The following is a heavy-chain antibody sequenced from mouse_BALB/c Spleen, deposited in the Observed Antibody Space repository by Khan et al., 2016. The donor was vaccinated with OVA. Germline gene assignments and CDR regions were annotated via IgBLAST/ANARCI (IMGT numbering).Heavy chain of an antibody. CDR2: IWTGGIT. CDR1: GFSLSNYG. CDR3: ARSYDYDVGGFAY. J-gene: IGHJ3*01. D-gene: IGHD2-4*01. V-gene: IGHV2-9*02. Sequence: VELVESGPGLVAPSQSLSITCTVSGFSLSNYGIHWVRQPPGKGLEWLGVIWTGGITNYNSALMSRLIISKDNSKGQVFLKMNRLQTDDTAIYYCARSYDYDVGGFAYWGQGTLVTVSA.